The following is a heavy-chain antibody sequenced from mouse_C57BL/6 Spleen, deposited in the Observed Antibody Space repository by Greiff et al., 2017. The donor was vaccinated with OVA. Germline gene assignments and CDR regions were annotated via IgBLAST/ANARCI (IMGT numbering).Heavy chain of an antibody. CDR2: INYDGSST. J-gene: IGHJ1*03. CDR1: GFTFSDYY. CDR3: ARVTSGWYFDV. V-gene: IGHV5-16*01. Sequence: EVMLVESEGGLVQPGSSMKLSCTASGFTFSDYYMAWVRQVPEKGLEWVANINYDGSSTYYLDSLKSRFIISRVNAKNILYLQLSSLKSEDTATYYCARVTSGWYFDVWGTGTTVTVSS.